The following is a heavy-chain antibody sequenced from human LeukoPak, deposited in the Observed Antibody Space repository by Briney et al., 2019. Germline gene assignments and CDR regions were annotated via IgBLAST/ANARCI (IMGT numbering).Heavy chain of an antibody. Sequence: SETLSLTCTVSGYSISSGYYWGWIWQPPGKGLEWIGSIYHSGSTYYNPSLKSRVTISVDTSKNQFSLKLSSVTAADTAVYYCARDYYDSSGYYNYWGQGTLVTVSS. J-gene: IGHJ4*02. CDR3: ARDYYDSSGYYNY. CDR2: IYHSGST. CDR1: GYSISSGYY. V-gene: IGHV4-38-2*02. D-gene: IGHD3-22*01.